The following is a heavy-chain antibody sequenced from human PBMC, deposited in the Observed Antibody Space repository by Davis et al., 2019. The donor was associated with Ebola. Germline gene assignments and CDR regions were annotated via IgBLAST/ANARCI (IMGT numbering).Heavy chain of an antibody. V-gene: IGHV3-21*01. Sequence: GESLKISCAASGFTFSSYSMNWVRQAPGKGLEWVSSISSSSYIYYADSVKGRFTISRDNAKNSLYLQMNSLRAEDTAVYYCARGLVPSAHYWGQGTLVTVSS. D-gene: IGHD6-6*01. CDR1: GFTFSSYS. J-gene: IGHJ4*02. CDR3: ARGLVPSAHY. CDR2: ISSSSYI.